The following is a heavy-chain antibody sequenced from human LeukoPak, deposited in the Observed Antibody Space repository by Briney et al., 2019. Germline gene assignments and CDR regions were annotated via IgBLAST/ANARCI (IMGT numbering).Heavy chain of an antibody. J-gene: IGHJ4*02. V-gene: IGHV3-23*01. Sequence: GGSLRLSCAASGFTFSSYAMSWVRQAPGKGLEWVSAISGSGGSTYYADSVKGRFTISRDNSKNTLYLQMNSLRAEDTAVYYCARVLRFLEWLPHPLEYWGQGTLVTVSS. CDR1: GFTFSSYA. CDR2: ISGSGGST. D-gene: IGHD3-3*01. CDR3: ARVLRFLEWLPHPLEY.